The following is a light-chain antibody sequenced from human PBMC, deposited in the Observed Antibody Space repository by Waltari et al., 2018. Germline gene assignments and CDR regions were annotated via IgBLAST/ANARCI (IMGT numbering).Light chain of an antibody. J-gene: IGLJ1*01. CDR2: DVS. CDR3: SSYTSSSTLV. CDR1: SSDVGGYNY. Sequence: QSALTPPASVSGSPGQSITISCTGTSSDVGGYNYVSWYQQHPGKAPKPIIYDVSNRPSRVSNRFSGSKSGNTASLTISGLQAEDEADYYCSSYTSSSTLVFGTGTKVTVL. V-gene: IGLV2-14*03.